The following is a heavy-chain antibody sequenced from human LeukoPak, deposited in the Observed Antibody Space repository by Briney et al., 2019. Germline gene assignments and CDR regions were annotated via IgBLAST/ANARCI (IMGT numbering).Heavy chain of an antibody. CDR3: ARLGLGGAFDI. CDR1: GDSVSSNSAV. D-gene: IGHD2-15*01. Sequence: SQTLSLTCALSGDSVSSNSAVWNWIRQSPSRGLEWLGRTYYRSKWYNDYAVSVKSRIPIKPDTSKNHFSLQLNSATPEDTAVYYCARLGLGGAFDIWGQGTMVTVSS. CDR2: TYYRSKWYN. V-gene: IGHV6-1*01. J-gene: IGHJ3*02.